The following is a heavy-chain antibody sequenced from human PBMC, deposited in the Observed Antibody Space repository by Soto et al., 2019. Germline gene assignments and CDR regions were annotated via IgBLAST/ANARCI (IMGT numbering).Heavy chain of an antibody. J-gene: IGHJ5*02. CDR2: IYPTGST. Sequence: SETLSLTCTASGDSFSNYYCNWVRKSAGKGLEWIGRIYPTGSTTYNPSLKSRLTMSVDTSKNQFSLRLTSMTAADTAVYYCATGRSEVVPGAMDTWGQGTLVTVSS. CDR1: GDSFSNYY. V-gene: IGHV4-4*07. D-gene: IGHD2-2*01. CDR3: ATGRSEVVPGAMDT.